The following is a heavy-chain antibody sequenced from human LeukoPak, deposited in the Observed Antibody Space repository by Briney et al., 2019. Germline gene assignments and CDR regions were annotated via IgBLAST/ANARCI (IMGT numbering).Heavy chain of an antibody. CDR1: GFTVSSKY. CDR2: LYSGGTA. CDR3: ARVGGVDGYGFDYYMDV. J-gene: IGHJ6*03. Sequence: TGGSLRLSFTASGFTVSSKYMNWVRQAPGQGLEWVSVLYSGGTAFYPDSVRGRFTISRDDSKNTLYLQMNSLRAEDTAVYYCARVGGVDGYGFDYYMDVWGKGTTVTVSS. V-gene: IGHV3-53*01. D-gene: IGHD5-24*01.